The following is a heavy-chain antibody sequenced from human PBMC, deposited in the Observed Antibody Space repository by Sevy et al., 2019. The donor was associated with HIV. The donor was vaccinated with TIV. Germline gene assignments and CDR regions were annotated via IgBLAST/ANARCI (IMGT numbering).Heavy chain of an antibody. CDR3: ARPRLSVTNWFDP. CDR1: GGSITSSSYY. CDR2: IYYSGST. D-gene: IGHD3-16*01. Sequence: SETLSLTCTVSGGSITSSSYYWGWIRQPPGKGLEWIGSIYYSGSTYYNPSLKSRVTISVDTSKNQFSLKLNSVTAADTAIYYCARPRLSVTNWFDPWGQGTLVTVSS. J-gene: IGHJ5*02. V-gene: IGHV4-39*01.